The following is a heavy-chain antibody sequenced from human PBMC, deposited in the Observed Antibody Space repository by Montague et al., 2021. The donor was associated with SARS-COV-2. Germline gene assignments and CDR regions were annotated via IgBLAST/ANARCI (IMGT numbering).Heavy chain of an antibody. CDR3: ARLTTSGSIA. J-gene: IGHJ5*02. Sequence: SETLSLTCTVSGVSVSNPYYHWSWIRQPPGKGLEWIGYIDYGGSPNYSPSLYSRVAISLDTSKNQLSLRLTSATAADTAVYYCARLTTSGSIAWGQGTLVTVSS. CDR1: GVSVSNPYYH. D-gene: IGHD6-19*01. CDR2: IDYGGSP. V-gene: IGHV4-61*01.